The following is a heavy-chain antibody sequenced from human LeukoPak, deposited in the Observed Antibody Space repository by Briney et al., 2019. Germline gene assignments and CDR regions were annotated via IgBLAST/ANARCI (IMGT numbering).Heavy chain of an antibody. CDR3: ARDFEKTYYYDSSGYGTAFDI. D-gene: IGHD3-22*01. Sequence: PSETLSLTCTVSGGSISSYYWSWIRQPPGKGLEWIGYIYYSGSTNYNPSPKSRVTISVDTSKNQFSLKLSSVTAADTAVYYCARDFEKTYYYDSSGYGTAFDIWGQGTMVTVSS. CDR1: GGSISSYY. J-gene: IGHJ3*02. CDR2: IYYSGST. V-gene: IGHV4-59*01.